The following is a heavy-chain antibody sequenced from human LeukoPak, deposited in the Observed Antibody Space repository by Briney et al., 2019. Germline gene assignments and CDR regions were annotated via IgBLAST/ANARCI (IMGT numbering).Heavy chain of an antibody. J-gene: IGHJ6*02. D-gene: IGHD3-22*01. CDR2: ISYDDNNI. V-gene: IGHV3-30*18. Sequence: GRSLRLSCAASGFTFRSYDMHWVRQAPGKGLEWVSGISYDDNNIRCEDPVKGRFNNCRVNSKNTLYLQMNRMRDEGTALYYCAKGGRNHYDSSGFYTMDVWGQGTTVTVSS. CDR3: AKGGRNHYDSSGFYTMDV. CDR1: GFTFRSYD.